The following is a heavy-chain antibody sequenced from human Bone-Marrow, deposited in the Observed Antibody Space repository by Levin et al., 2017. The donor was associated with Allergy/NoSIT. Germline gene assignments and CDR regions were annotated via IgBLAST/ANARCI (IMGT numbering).Heavy chain of an antibody. J-gene: IGHJ5*02. Sequence: SETLSLTCTVSGDSFSGRNWWSWVRQPPGKGLEWIGEIFHNGSTSHNPSLKSRVTISEDKSKNQFSLRLTSVTAADTAVYYCAGVPVAVLGPTSWFDPWGQGTLVTVSS. CDR3: AGVPVAVLGPTSWFDP. D-gene: IGHD1-26*01. CDR2: IFHNGST. V-gene: IGHV4-4*02. CDR1: GDSFSGRNW.